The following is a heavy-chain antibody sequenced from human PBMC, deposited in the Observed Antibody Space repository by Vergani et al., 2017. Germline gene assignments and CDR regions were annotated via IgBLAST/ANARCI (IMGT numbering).Heavy chain of an antibody. CDR2: IDWDDDK. Sequence: QVPLRESGPALVKPTQTLTLTCTFSGFSLSTSGMCVSWIRQPPGKALEWLARIDWDDDKYYSTSLKTRLTISKDTSNNQVVLTMTNMDPVDTATYYCARTKLILRYVDWFWDYWGQGTLVTVSS. D-gene: IGHD3-9*01. V-gene: IGHV2-70*15. CDR1: GFSLSTSGMC. J-gene: IGHJ4*02. CDR3: ARTKLILRYVDWFWDY.